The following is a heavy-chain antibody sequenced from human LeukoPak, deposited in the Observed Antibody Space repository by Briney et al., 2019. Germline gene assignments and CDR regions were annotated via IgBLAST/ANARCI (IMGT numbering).Heavy chain of an antibody. CDR2: LYHSGTT. D-gene: IGHD6-13*01. Sequence: SETLSLTCTVSGXSISSYYWSWIRQPPGKGLEWIGSLYHSGTTYYNPSLKSRVTISVDTSKNQFSLELSSVTAADTAIYYCARHLGPVTAAAPLFDPWGQGTLVTVSS. J-gene: IGHJ5*02. CDR1: GXSISSYY. V-gene: IGHV4-39*01. CDR3: ARHLGPVTAAAPLFDP.